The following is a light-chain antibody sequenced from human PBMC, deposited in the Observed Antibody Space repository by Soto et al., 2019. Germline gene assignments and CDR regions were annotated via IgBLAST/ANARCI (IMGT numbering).Light chain of an antibody. J-gene: IGKJ1*01. CDR1: HSISNY. CDR3: QQYSSYSAWT. V-gene: IGKV1-5*01. CDR2: DAS. Sequence: DIQMTQSPSSLSAYVGDRVTVTCRASHSISNYLNWYQQKPGKAPKLLIYDASSLQSGVPPRFSGSGSGTEFTLTIRSLQPDDIATYYCQQYSSYSAWTFGEGTKVDIK.